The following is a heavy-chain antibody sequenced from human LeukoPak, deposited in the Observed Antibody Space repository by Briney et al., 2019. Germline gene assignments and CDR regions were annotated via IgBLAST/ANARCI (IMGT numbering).Heavy chain of an antibody. CDR1: GSTFTSYY. Sequence: GASVKASCKASGSTFTSYYMHWVRQAPGQGLEWMGIINPSGGSTSYAQKFQGRVTMTTDTSTSTTYMELRRLRSCGTAVYYCARVRMGRGVISAFDIWGQGTMVTVSS. CDR3: ARVRMGRGVISAFDI. CDR2: INPSGGST. J-gene: IGHJ3*02. D-gene: IGHD3-10*01. V-gene: IGHV1-46*01.